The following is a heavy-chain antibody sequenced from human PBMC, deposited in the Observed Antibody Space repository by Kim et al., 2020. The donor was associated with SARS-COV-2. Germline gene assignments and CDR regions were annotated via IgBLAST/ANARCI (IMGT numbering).Heavy chain of an antibody. J-gene: IGHJ6*02. Sequence: SETLSLTCAVSGASISSSNWWSWVRQSPGKGLEWIGEIYHSGSTNYKPSLQSRVTISVDKSKNQFSLKLTSVTAADTAVYYCAKYVPYYGSSVGDCGMDVWGQGTTVTVSS. V-gene: IGHV4-4*02. D-gene: IGHD3-10*01. CDR2: IYHSGST. CDR1: GASISSSNW. CDR3: AKYVPYYGSSVGDCGMDV.